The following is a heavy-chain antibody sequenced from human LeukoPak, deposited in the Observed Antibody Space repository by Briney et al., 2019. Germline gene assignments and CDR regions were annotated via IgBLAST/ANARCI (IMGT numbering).Heavy chain of an antibody. D-gene: IGHD6-13*01. V-gene: IGHV3-7*01. CDR2: VNENGSEK. J-gene: IGHJ5*02. CDR1: GFTFSDYY. Sequence: GGSLRLSCAASGFTFSDYYMGWIRQAPGKGLEWVANVNENGSEKKYLDSVKGRFTISRDNSKNTLYLQMNSLRAEDTAVYYCAKDRGRAAAAGIVWFDPWGQGALVTVSS. CDR3: AKDRGRAAAAGIVWFDP.